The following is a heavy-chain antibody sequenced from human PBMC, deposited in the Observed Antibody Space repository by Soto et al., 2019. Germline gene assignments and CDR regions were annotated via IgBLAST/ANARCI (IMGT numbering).Heavy chain of an antibody. D-gene: IGHD3-9*01. CDR2: ISYDGSNK. CDR3: AKDLVVRYFDWSFHY. Sequence: PGGSLRLSCAASGFTFSSYGMHWVRQAPGKGLEWVAVISYDGSNKYYADSVKGRFTISRDNSKNTLYLQMNSLRAEDTAVYYCAKDLVVRYFDWSFHYWGQGTLVTVS. V-gene: IGHV3-30*18. J-gene: IGHJ4*02. CDR1: GFTFSSYG.